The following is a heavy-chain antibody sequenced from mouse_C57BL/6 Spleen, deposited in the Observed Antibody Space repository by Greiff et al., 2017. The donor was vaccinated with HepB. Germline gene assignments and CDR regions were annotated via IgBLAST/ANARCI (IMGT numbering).Heavy chain of an antibody. CDR3: ARSGCSSFVDY. D-gene: IGHD1-1*01. V-gene: IGHV1-39*01. CDR1: GYSFTDYN. CDR2: INPNYGTT. Sequence: EVQLQQSGPELVKPGASVKISCKASGYSFTDYNMNWVKQSHGKSLEWIGVINPNYGTTSYNQKFKGKATLTVPQSSSTAYMQLNSLTSEDSAVDDGARSGCSSFVDYWGQGTTLTVSS. J-gene: IGHJ2*01.